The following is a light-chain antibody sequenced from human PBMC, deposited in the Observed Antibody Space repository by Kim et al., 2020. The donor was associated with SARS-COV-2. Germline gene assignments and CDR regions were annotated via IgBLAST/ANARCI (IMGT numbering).Light chain of an antibody. Sequence: GQSITISCTGTSSDVGGYNYVSWYQQHTGKAPKLMIYDVSNRPSGVSNRFSGSKSGNTASLTISGLQAEDEADYYCSSYTSSSTRVFGGGTQLTVL. CDR2: DVS. CDR1: SSDVGGYNY. J-gene: IGLJ3*02. V-gene: IGLV2-14*03. CDR3: SSYTSSSTRV.